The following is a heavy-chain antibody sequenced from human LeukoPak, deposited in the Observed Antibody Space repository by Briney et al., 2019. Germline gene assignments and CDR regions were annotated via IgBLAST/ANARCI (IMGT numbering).Heavy chain of an antibody. CDR3: ARDYPPGGSYPIDY. Sequence: GGSLRLSCAASGFTFSDYYMSWIRQAPGKGLEWVSYISSSGSTIYYADSVKGRFTITRDNAKNSLYLQMNSLRAEDTAVYYCARDYPPGGSYPIDYWGQGTLVTVSS. J-gene: IGHJ4*02. CDR1: GFTFSDYY. V-gene: IGHV3-11*01. CDR2: ISSSGSTI. D-gene: IGHD1-26*01.